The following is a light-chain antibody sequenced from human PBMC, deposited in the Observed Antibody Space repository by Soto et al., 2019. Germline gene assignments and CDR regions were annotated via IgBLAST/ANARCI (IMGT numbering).Light chain of an antibody. CDR3: QQFSTYPST. Sequence: INLTQSPSSLSASVGDRVTITCRASQGIGSYLAWYQQKPGEAPKLLIFAASTLQSGVPSRFSGSGSETDFTLTISSLQAEDFATYYCQQFSTYPSTFGGGTKVDI. V-gene: IGKV1-9*01. CDR1: QGIGSY. CDR2: AAS. J-gene: IGKJ4*01.